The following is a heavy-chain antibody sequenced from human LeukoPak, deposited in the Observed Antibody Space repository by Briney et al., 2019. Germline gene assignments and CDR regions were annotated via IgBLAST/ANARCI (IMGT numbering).Heavy chain of an antibody. CDR3: ARDPNDSTLMGYFDP. J-gene: IGHJ5*02. V-gene: IGHV1-2*02. D-gene: IGHD2-2*01. CDR2: NNPNSGDT. CDR1: GYPFTGYY. Sequence: ASVKVSCKASGYPFTGYYIHWVRQAPGQGLEWMGWNNPNSGDTNYAQKFQGRVTMPRDTSVTTAYMELSSLRSDDTAVYYCARDPNDSTLMGYFDPWGQGTLVTFSS.